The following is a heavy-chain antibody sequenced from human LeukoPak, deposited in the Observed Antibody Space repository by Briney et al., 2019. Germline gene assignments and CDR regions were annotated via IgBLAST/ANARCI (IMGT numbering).Heavy chain of an antibody. V-gene: IGHV3-23*01. CDR1: GFTFSSYA. Sequence: GGSLRLSCAASGFTFSSYAMSWVRQAPGKGLEWVSAISGSGGSTYYADSVKGRFTISRDNAKNSLYLQMNSLRDEDTAVYYCASWYDFWSGLGPDAFDIWGQGTMVTVSS. CDR3: ASWYDFWSGLGPDAFDI. J-gene: IGHJ3*02. CDR2: ISGSGGST. D-gene: IGHD3-3*01.